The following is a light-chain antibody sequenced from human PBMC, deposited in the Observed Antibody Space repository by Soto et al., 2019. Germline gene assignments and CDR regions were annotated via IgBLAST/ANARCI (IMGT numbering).Light chain of an antibody. Sequence: DIQMTQSPSTVSASVGDTVSISCRASQSITPWLAWHQQKAGKAPRVIIYKTSDLENGVPERFSGSGSGTEFTLTIKNLQPDDFATYYCQQYYMHETVGQGTKVEV. J-gene: IGKJ1*01. CDR2: KTS. CDR1: QSITPW. V-gene: IGKV1-5*03. CDR3: QQYYMHET.